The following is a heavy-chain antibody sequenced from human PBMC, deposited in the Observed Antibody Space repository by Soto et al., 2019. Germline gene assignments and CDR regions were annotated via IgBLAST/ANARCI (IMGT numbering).Heavy chain of an antibody. D-gene: IGHD3-3*01. CDR3: AKVNDFWTGYYSTNWFDP. J-gene: IGHJ5*02. V-gene: IGHV4-59*01. Sequence: SETLSLTCTVSGGSICSYYWSWIRQPPGKGLEWIGYIYYSGSTNYNPSLKSRVTISVDTSKNQFSLKLSSVTAADTAVYYCAKVNDFWTGYYSTNWFDPWGQGTLVTVSS. CDR2: IYYSGST. CDR1: GGSICSYY.